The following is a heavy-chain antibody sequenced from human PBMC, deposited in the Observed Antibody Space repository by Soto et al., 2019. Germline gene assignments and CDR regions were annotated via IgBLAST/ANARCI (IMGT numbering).Heavy chain of an antibody. CDR2: IYWDDDK. CDR1: GFSLSTSGVG. CDR3: AHLEPGYCISTSCYFRGPKSYNWFDP. J-gene: IGHJ5*02. V-gene: IGHV2-5*02. Sequence: SGPTLVNPTQTLTLTCTFSGFSLSTSGVGVGWIRQPPGKALEWLALIYWDDDKRYSPSLKSRLTITKDTSKNQVVLTMTNMEPVDTATYYCAHLEPGYCISTSCYFRGPKSYNWFDPWGQGTLVTVSS. D-gene: IGHD2-2*01.